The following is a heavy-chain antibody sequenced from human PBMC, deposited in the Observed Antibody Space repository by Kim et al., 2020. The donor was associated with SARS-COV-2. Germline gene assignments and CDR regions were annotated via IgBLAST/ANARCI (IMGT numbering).Heavy chain of an antibody. V-gene: IGHV3-23*01. CDR3: AKEEYCSGGSCYSSDWFDP. CDR1: GFTFSSYA. J-gene: IGHJ5*02. D-gene: IGHD2-15*01. Sequence: GGSLRLSCAASGFTFSSYAMSWVRQAPGKGLEWVSAISGSGGSTYYADSVKGRFTISRDNSKNTLYLQMNSLRAEDTAVYYCAKEEYCSGGSCYSSDWFDPWGQGTLVTVSS. CDR2: ISGSGGST.